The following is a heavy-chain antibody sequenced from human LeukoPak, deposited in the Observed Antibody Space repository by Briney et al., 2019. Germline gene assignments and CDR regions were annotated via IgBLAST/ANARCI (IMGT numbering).Heavy chain of an antibody. Sequence: SQTLSLTCTVSGGSISSGDYYWSWIRQPPGKGLEWIGYIYYSGSTYYNPSLKSRVTISLDTSKNQFSLKLSSVTAADTAVYYCARAPVYSGTFFDYWGQGTLVTVSS. V-gene: IGHV4-30-4*01. CDR2: IYYSGST. D-gene: IGHD1-26*01. J-gene: IGHJ4*02. CDR1: GGSISSGDYY. CDR3: ARAPVYSGTFFDY.